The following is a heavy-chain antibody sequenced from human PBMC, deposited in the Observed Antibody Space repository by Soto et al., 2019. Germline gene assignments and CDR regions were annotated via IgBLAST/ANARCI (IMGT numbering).Heavy chain of an antibody. D-gene: IGHD4-17*01. CDR3: TRDYVGDYAFDY. CDR2: IRSTPYGGTT. V-gene: IGHV3-49*03. CDR1: GFTFSEYA. J-gene: IGHJ4*02. Sequence: GGSLRLSCTASGFTFSEYAMNWFRQAPGKGLEWLGFIRSTPYGGTTEYAASVKGRFTISRDDSKSIAYLQMNSLKTEDTAVYYCTRDYVGDYAFDYWGQGTLVTVSS.